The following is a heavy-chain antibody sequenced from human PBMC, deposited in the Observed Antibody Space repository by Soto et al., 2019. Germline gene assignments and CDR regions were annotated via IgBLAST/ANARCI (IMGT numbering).Heavy chain of an antibody. CDR1: GYSFTSYW. J-gene: IGHJ3*02. D-gene: IGHD2-2*03. CDR2: IDPSDSYT. Sequence: LGESLKISCKGSGYSFTSYWISWVRQMPGKGLEWMGRIDPSDSYTNYSPSFQGHVTISADKSISTAYLQWSSLKASDTAMYYCARIMSGYCSSTSCYVAAFDIWGQGTMVTVSS. V-gene: IGHV5-10-1*01. CDR3: ARIMSGYCSSTSCYVAAFDI.